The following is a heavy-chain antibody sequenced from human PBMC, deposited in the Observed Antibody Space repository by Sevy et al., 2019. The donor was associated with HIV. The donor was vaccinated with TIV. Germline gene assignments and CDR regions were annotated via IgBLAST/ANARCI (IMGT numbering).Heavy chain of an antibody. CDR3: AREGCTQPHDY. CDR2: FSFGCGRI. CDR1: GFTFAKYS. D-gene: IGHD2-8*01. Sequence: GGSLRLSCAASGFTFAKYSMSWVRQAPGKGLEWVSTFSFGCGRINYADSVKGRFTISMDDSRNTLFLQMNSLRAEDTATYFCAREGCTQPHDYWGQGTLVTVSS. J-gene: IGHJ4*02. V-gene: IGHV3-23*01.